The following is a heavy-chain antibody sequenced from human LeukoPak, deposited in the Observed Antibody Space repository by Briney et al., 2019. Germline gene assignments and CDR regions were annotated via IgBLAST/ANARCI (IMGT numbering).Heavy chain of an antibody. Sequence: ASVKVSCKASGYTFTSYYMHWVRQAPGQGLEWMGIINPSGGSTSYAQKFQGRVTMTRDTSISTAYMELSRLRSDDTAVYYCARPSGGSADRFDPWGQGTLVTVSS. CDR1: GYTFTSYY. D-gene: IGHD2-15*01. V-gene: IGHV1-46*01. J-gene: IGHJ5*02. CDR2: INPSGGST. CDR3: ARPSGGSADRFDP.